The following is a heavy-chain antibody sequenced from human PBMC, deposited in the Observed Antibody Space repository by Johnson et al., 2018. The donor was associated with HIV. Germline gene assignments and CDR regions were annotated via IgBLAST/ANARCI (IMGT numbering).Heavy chain of an antibody. CDR1: RFTFTSYW. D-gene: IGHD2-21*02. CDR3: AREEIVVVTAMDAFDI. J-gene: IGHJ3*02. CDR2: IKQDGSEK. Sequence: VQLLESGGGLVQPGGSLRLSCAASRFTFTSYWMSWVRQAPGKGLEWVANIKQDGSEKYYVDSLKGRLTISRDNAKNSLYLQMNSLRAEDTAVYYCAREEIVVVTAMDAFDIWGQGTMVTVSS. V-gene: IGHV3-7*01.